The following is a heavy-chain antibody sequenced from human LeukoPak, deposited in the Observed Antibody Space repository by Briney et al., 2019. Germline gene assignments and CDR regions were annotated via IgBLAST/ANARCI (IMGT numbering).Heavy chain of an antibody. D-gene: IGHD3-10*01. V-gene: IGHV3-74*01. J-gene: IGHJ4*02. Sequence: GGSLRLSCAASGFTFSSYWMHWVRQAPGKGLVWVSRINSEGSSTFYADSVKGRFTTSRDNAENTVYLQMNSLRADDTAVYYCARIPGGSGSQYDYWGQGTLVTVSS. CDR3: ARIPGGSGSQYDY. CDR1: GFTFSSYW. CDR2: INSEGSST.